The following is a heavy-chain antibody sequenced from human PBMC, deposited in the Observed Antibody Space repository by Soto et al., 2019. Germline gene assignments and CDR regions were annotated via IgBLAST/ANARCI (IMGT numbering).Heavy chain of an antibody. CDR3: ARDKGGNYYDSSGDPEFDY. Sequence: GGSLRLSCAASGFTFSSYSMNWVRQAPGKGLEWVSYISSSSSTIYYADSVKGRFTISRDNAKNSLYLQMNSLRDEDTAVYYCARDKGGNYYDSSGDPEFDYWGQGTLVTVSS. J-gene: IGHJ4*02. CDR1: GFTFSSYS. CDR2: ISSSSSTI. D-gene: IGHD3-22*01. V-gene: IGHV3-48*02.